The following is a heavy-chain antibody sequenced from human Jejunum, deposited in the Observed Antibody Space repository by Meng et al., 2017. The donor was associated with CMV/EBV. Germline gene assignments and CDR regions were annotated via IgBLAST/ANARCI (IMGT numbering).Heavy chain of an antibody. D-gene: IGHD3-3*01. V-gene: IGHV3-48*03. CDR3: ARGDYDFWGGY. CDR1: FSSYA. Sequence: FSSYALNCVRQAPGKGLEWISSISSSGDTIYYADSVKGRFTISRDNAKNSLYLQMNSLRAEDTAVYYCARGDYDFWGGYWGQGALVTVSS. CDR2: ISSSGDTI. J-gene: IGHJ4*02.